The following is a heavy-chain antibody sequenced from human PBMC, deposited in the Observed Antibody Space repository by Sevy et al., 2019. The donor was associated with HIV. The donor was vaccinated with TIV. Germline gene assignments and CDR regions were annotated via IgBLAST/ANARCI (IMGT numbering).Heavy chain of an antibody. D-gene: IGHD6-19*01. CDR1: GGTFTTSG. V-gene: IGHV1-69*13. Sequence: ASVKVSCKASGGTFTTSGISWVRQVPGQGLEWMGGIIPILGTTNYAQRFQYRVTITADESTKTAYMELSSLRSEETAVYYCARGGGNGWYYFDYWGQATSVTVSS. CDR2: IIPILGTT. J-gene: IGHJ4*02. CDR3: ARGGGNGWYYFDY.